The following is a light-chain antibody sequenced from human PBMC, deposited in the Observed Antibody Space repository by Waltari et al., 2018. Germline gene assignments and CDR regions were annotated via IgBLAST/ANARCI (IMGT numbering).Light chain of an antibody. J-gene: IGLJ2*01. CDR1: SSDVGHYNL. CDR3: CSFAMAGTWL. CDR2: EAS. V-gene: IGLV2-23*01. Sequence: QSALTQPASVSAAPGQSITISFTGSSSDVGHYNLVSWYQQYPGKAPKLMIFEASKRPSGVSNRFSGSKSGNTASLRISGLQTEDEADDYCCSFAMAGTWLFGGGTKVTVL.